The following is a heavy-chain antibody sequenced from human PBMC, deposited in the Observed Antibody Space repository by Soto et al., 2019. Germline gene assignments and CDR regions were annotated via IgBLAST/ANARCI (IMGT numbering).Heavy chain of an antibody. V-gene: IGHV3-64*02. J-gene: IGHJ4*02. D-gene: IGHD2-21*01. Sequence: EVQLVESGEGLVQPGGSLRLSCAASGFTFSNFAMHWVRQAPGKGLEYVSAISHNGGSTYYADSVKGRFTISRDNSKNTLYLQMGSLRAEDMAVYYCARAETIVKPPFDYWGQGALVTVSS. CDR3: ARAETIVKPPFDY. CDR2: ISHNGGST. CDR1: GFTFSNFA.